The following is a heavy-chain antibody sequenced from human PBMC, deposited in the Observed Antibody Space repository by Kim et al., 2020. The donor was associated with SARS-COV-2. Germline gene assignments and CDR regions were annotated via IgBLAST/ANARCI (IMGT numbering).Heavy chain of an antibody. CDR3: ASGRRDGYNPYYYGMDV. D-gene: IGHD5-12*01. V-gene: IGHV1-69*13. CDR1: GGTFSSYA. J-gene: IGHJ6*02. Sequence: SVKVSCKASGGTFSSYAISWVRQAPGQGLEWMGGIIPIFGTANYAQKFQGRVTITAGESTSTAYMELSSLRSEDTAVYYCASGRRDGYNPYYYGMDVWGQGTTVTVSS. CDR2: IIPIFGTA.